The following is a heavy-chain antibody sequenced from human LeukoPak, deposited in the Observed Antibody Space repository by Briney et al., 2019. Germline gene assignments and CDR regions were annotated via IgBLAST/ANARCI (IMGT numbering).Heavy chain of an antibody. V-gene: IGHV1-8*01. CDR1: GYTFTRYD. Sequence: AAVKVSCKASGYTFTRYDSNWVRQATGQGREWMGGMNPNSGKTGYAQKFQGRVTMTRNTSISTAYMELSSLRSEDTAVYYCARDGHSSSWYSEYYYYYGMDVWGKGTTVTVSS. CDR2: MNPNSGKT. CDR3: ARDGHSSSWYSEYYYYYGMDV. J-gene: IGHJ6*04. D-gene: IGHD6-13*01.